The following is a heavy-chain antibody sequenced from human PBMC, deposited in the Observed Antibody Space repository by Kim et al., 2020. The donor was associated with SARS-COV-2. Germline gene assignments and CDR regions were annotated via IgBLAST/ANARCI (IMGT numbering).Heavy chain of an antibody. Sequence: GGSLRLSCAASGFTFSSYGMHWVRQAPGKGLEWVAVIWCDGSNKYDADAVRGRFTISRDNSKNTLYLQMNILRAEDTAVYYCAEVLEAAAAHKPYYYGM. CDR1: GFTFSSYG. CDR2: IWCDGSNK. CDR3: AEVLEAAAAHKPYYYGM. J-gene: IGHJ6*01. D-gene: IGHD6-13*01. V-gene: IGHV3-33*06.